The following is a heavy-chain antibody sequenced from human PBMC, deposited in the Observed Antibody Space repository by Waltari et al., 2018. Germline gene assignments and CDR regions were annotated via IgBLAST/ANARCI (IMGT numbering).Heavy chain of an antibody. Sequence: QVQFVQSGAEVKRPGASVKVSCKASGYSFTTYPLYWVRQAPGQRLEWMGWINVGNGNTKYSEKFQGRVTITTDTSATTAYMELSDLRSGDTAVYYCASVGYSSWHYFRYWGQGTLVTVSS. J-gene: IGHJ4*02. D-gene: IGHD6-6*01. CDR3: ASVGYSSWHYFRY. V-gene: IGHV1-3*01. CDR1: GYSFTTYP. CDR2: INVGNGNT.